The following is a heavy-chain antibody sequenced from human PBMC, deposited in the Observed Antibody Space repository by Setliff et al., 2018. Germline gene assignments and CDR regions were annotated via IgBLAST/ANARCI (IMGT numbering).Heavy chain of an antibody. CDR3: TTDKEAPSYYLDQDAFDM. Sequence: ASVKVSCKASKYIFIKYDINWVRQAPGQGLEWMGGVNTKTGNPTYAQGFAGRFVFSLDTSANTAFLQIRSLKAEDTAIYYCTTDKEAPSYYLDQDAFDMWGQGTGVTVSS. V-gene: IGHV7-4-1*02. D-gene: IGHD3-16*01. CDR2: VNTKTGNP. CDR1: KYIFIKYD. J-gene: IGHJ3*02.